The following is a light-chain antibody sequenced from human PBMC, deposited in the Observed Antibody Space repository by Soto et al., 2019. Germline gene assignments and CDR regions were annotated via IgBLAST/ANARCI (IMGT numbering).Light chain of an antibody. CDR1: QSVSRY. CDR3: QQYGSSPFT. J-gene: IGKJ3*01. Sequence: EIVLTQSPGTLSLSPGERATISCRASQSVSRYLAWYQQKPGQAPRLLIYGASSIAAGIPDRFSGSGSGTDFTLPISRLEPEDFAVYYCQQYGSSPFTFGPGTKVDIK. CDR2: GAS. V-gene: IGKV3-20*01.